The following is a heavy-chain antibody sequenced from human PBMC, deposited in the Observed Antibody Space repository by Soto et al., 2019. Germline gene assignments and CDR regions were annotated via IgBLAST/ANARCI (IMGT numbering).Heavy chain of an antibody. V-gene: IGHV4-34*01. J-gene: IGHJ5*02. CDR1: GGSVTGYY. CDR2: INHTGGT. D-gene: IGHD3-3*01. Sequence: SETLSLTCAVYGGSVTGYYWNWIRQPPGKGLEWIGEINHTGGTNYNPSLKSRVTMSVDTSKNKFSLRLSSVTGADTAIYYCATRITVFGLLIPPFDPWGQGTQVTVPQ. CDR3: ATRITVFGLLIPPFDP.